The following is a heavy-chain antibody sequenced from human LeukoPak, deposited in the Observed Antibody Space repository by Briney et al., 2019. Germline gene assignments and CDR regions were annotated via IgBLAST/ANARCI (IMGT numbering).Heavy chain of an antibody. CDR2: INHSGST. Sequence: SETLSLTCAVYGGSFSGYYWSWIRQPPGEGLEWIGEINHSGSTNYNPSLKSRVTISVDTSKNQFSLKLSSVTAADTAVYYCARGLAFDPWGQGTLVTVSS. CDR1: GGSFSGYY. D-gene: IGHD6-6*01. CDR3: ARGLAFDP. V-gene: IGHV4-34*01. J-gene: IGHJ5*02.